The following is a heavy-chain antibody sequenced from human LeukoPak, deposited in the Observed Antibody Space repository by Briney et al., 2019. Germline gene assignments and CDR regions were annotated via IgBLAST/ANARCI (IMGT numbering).Heavy chain of an antibody. CDR2: IYYSGST. CDR1: GGSISSGGYY. Sequence: SQTLSLTCTVSGGSISSGGYYWSWIRQHPGKGLEWIGYIYYSGSTYYNPSLKSRVTLSVDTSKNQFSLKLSSVTAADTAVYYCSGSGYYYYYGMDVWGQGTTVTVSS. J-gene: IGHJ6*02. D-gene: IGHD2-15*01. V-gene: IGHV4-31*03. CDR3: SGSGYYYYYGMDV.